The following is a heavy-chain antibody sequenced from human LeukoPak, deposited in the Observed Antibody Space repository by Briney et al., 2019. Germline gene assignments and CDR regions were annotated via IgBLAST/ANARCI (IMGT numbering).Heavy chain of an antibody. CDR3: ARGRSWNFNDGLDI. CDR2: INPKSRNT. CDR1: GDTFNSYD. J-gene: IGHJ3*02. Sequence: GASVKVSCKASGDTFNSYDINWVRQVPGLGLEWMGWINPKSRNTGYAEQFQGRVTITGDASISTAHMELRSLTSTDTAVYYCARGRSWNFNDGLDIWGQGTMVTVSS. V-gene: IGHV1-8*03. D-gene: IGHD3-10*01.